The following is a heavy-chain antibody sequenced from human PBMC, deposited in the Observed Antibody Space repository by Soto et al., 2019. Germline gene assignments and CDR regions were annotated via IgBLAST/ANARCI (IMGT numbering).Heavy chain of an antibody. CDR2: FFSSGST. CDR1: GGSVSSNSEY. V-gene: IGHV4-61*01. J-gene: IGHJ4*02. Sequence: SETLSLTCTVSGGSVSSNSEYWTWLRQPPGKGLEWIGYFFSSGSTNYNPSLKSRVSISVDTSKNQFSLKLTSVTAADTAVYYCARVPDYWGQGTLVTVSS. CDR3: ARVPDY.